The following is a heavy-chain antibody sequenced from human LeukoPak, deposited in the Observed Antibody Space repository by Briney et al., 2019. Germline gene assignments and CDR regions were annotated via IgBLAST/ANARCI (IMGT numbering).Heavy chain of an antibody. Sequence: PSETLSLTCAVSGVSINGHYWSWIRQPPGERLEWIGYIYDTGDANYNPSLRSRVTMSVDTSNNQFSLTLRSVTAADPAVYFCARYRRDNTYFLDYWGQGTLVTVFS. CDR1: GVSINGHY. V-gene: IGHV4-59*11. CDR3: ARYRRDNTYFLDY. J-gene: IGHJ4*02. D-gene: IGHD2-2*02. CDR2: IYDTGDA.